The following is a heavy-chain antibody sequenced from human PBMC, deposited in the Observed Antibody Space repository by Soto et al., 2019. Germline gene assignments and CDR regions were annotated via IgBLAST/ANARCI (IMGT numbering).Heavy chain of an antibody. D-gene: IGHD6-13*01. CDR2: IYYSGST. CDR3: ARPKAAAGIPLNYYFDY. V-gene: IGHV4-59*08. CDR1: GGSISSYY. J-gene: IGHJ4*02. Sequence: SETLSLTCTVSGGSISSYYWSWIRQPPGKGLEWIGYIYYSGSTNYNPSLKSRVTISVDTSKNQFSLKLSSVTAADTSVYYCARPKAAAGIPLNYYFDYWGQGTLVTVSS.